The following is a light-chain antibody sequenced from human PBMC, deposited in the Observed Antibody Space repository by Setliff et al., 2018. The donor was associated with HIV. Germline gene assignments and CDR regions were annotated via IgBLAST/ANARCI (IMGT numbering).Light chain of an antibody. CDR3: LLFCNGGRV. CDR2: DTT. J-gene: IGLJ3*02. V-gene: IGLV7-46*01. Sequence: QAVVTQEPSLTVSPGGTVTLTCCSRTGAVTSGHYPFWCQQKPGQAPRTLIYDTTNKHSSTPARFSGSVLGGKAALTLAGAQPEDEADYYCLLFCNGGRVFGGGTTFTVL. CDR1: TGAVTSGHY.